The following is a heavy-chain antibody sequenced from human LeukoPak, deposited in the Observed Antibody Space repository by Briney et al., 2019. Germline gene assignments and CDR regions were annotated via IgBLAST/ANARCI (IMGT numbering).Heavy chain of an antibody. D-gene: IGHD2-15*01. CDR3: ARAPRAYCSGGSCYVDV. Sequence: SETLSLTSAVSGGSISSGGYSWSWIRQPPGNGLECIGYIYHSGSTYYNPSLKSRVTISVDRSKNQFSLKLSSVTAADTAVYYCARAPRAYCSGGSCYVDVWGQGTTVTVSS. V-gene: IGHV4-30-2*01. CDR2: IYHSGST. CDR1: GGSISSGGYS. J-gene: IGHJ6*02.